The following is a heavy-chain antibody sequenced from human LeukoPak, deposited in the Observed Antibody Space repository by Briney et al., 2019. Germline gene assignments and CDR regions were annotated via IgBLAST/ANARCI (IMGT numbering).Heavy chain of an antibody. CDR1: GGTFSSYA. D-gene: IGHD3-22*01. Sequence: SVKVSCKASGGTFSSYAISWVRQAPGQELEWMVGIIPIFGTANYAQKFQGRVTITTDESTSTAYMELSSLRSEDTAVYYCAENYYDSSGYYSPVGYWGQGTLVTVSS. CDR3: AENYYDSSGYYSPVGY. J-gene: IGHJ4*02. V-gene: IGHV1-69*05. CDR2: IIPIFGTA.